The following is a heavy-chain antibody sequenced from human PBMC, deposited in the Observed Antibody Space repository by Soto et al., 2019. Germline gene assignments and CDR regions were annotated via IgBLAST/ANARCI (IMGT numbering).Heavy chain of an antibody. J-gene: IGHJ3*02. CDR1: GYSFTSYW. Sequence: PGESLKISCKGSGYSFTSYWISWVRQMPGKGLEWMGRIDPSDSYTNYSPSFQGHVTISADKSISTAYLQWSSLKASDTAMYYCARPGYYVSSGYYYRPDIWGQGTMVTVSS. CDR2: IDPSDSYT. V-gene: IGHV5-10-1*01. D-gene: IGHD3-22*01. CDR3: ARPGYYVSSGYYYRPDI.